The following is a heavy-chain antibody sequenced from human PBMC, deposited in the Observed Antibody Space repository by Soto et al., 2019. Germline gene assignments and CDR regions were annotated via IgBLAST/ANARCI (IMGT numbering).Heavy chain of an antibody. Sequence: GGSMRLSCAASGFPFSNYCMNWVRQAPGKGLEWVSYIGSRSTTIHYADSVKGRFTISRDNAKDSLYLQMNSLRDEDTAVYYCARAALYGYDYWGQGTLVTVSS. CDR2: IGSRSTTI. CDR1: GFPFSNYC. CDR3: ARAALYGYDY. V-gene: IGHV3-48*02. J-gene: IGHJ4*02. D-gene: IGHD4-17*01.